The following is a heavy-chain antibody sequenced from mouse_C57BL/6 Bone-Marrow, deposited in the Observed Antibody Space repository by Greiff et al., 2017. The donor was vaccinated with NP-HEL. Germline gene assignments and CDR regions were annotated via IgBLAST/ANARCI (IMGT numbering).Heavy chain of an antibody. J-gene: IGHJ1*03. CDR1: GFTFSDFY. Sequence: DVKLVESGGGLVQSGRSLRLSCATSGFTFSDFYMEWVRQAPGKGLEWIAASRNKANDYTTEYSASVKGRFIVSRDTSQSILYLQMNALRAEDTAIYYCARDAGIYYGNYDGYFDVWGTGTTVTVSS. D-gene: IGHD2-1*01. V-gene: IGHV7-1*01. CDR3: ARDAGIYYGNYDGYFDV. CDR2: SRNKANDYTT.